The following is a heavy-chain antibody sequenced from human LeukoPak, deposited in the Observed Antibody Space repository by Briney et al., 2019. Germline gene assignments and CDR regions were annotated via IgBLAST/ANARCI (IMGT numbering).Heavy chain of an antibody. J-gene: IGHJ4*02. CDR3: ARTGYGSGSYPSDY. D-gene: IGHD3-10*01. V-gene: IGHV4-59*08. Sequence: GSLRLSCAASGFTFSSYSMNWVRQSPGKGLEWIGYIYYTGNTNYNPSLKSRVTISVDTSKNHFSLNLTSVTAADTAVYYCARTGYGSGSYPSDYWGQGIMVTVSS. CDR1: GFTFSSYS. CDR2: IYYTGNT.